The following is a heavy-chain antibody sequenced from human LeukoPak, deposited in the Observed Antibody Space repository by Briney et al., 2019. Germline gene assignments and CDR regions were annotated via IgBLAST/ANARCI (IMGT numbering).Heavy chain of an antibody. Sequence: GGALRLSCAASGFTFTRYWMAWVRQAPGKGLEWVANIKQDGSEQYHVESVRGRFTMYRDNARSSLSLQMDSLRAEDTAVYYCARVSRSGYYGEYWGQGTPVTVSS. CDR2: IKQDGSEQ. V-gene: IGHV3-7*01. CDR3: ARVSRSGYYGEY. CDR1: GFTFTRYW. J-gene: IGHJ4*02. D-gene: IGHD3-3*01.